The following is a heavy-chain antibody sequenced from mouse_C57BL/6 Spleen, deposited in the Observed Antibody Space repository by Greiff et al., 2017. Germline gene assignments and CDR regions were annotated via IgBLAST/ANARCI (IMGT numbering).Heavy chain of an antibody. Sequence: QVQLQQPGAELVQPGASVKLSCKASGYTFTSYWMPWVKQRPGQVLECIGMFHPNSGSTNYNEKFKSTATLTVVKSSSTAYMQLSSLTSEDSAVYYCARLITAVEFAYWGQGTLVTVSA. D-gene: IGHD1-1*01. V-gene: IGHV1-64*01. J-gene: IGHJ3*01. CDR2: FHPNSGST. CDR1: GYTFTSYW. CDR3: ARLITAVEFAY.